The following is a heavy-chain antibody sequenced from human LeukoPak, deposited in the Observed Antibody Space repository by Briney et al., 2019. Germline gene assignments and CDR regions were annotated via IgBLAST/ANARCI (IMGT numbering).Heavy chain of an antibody. CDR1: GFTLRSYA. J-gene: IGHJ6*02. V-gene: IGHV3-23*01. CDR2: ISGSGGST. Sequence: GGSLRLSCTASGFTLRSYAMSWVRQAPGKGLEWVSGISGSGGSTYVDSVKGRFTISRDNLKNTLHLQMNSLRVEDTAVYYCVKRLGMDVWGQGTTVTVSS. CDR3: VKRLGMDV.